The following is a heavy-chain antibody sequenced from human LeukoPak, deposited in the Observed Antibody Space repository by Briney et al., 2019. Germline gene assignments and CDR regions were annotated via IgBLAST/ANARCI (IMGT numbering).Heavy chain of an antibody. J-gene: IGHJ6*03. CDR3: ARLVRYYYGSGSPYYYYYYMDV. V-gene: IGHV4-34*01. CDR1: GGSFSGYY. CDR2: INHSGST. Sequence: SETLSLTCAVYGGSFSGYYWSWIRQPPGKGLEWIGEINHSGSTNYNPSLKSRVTISVDTSKNQFSLKLSSVTAADTAVYYCARLVRYYYGSGSPYYYYYYMDVWGKGTTVTVSS. D-gene: IGHD3-10*01.